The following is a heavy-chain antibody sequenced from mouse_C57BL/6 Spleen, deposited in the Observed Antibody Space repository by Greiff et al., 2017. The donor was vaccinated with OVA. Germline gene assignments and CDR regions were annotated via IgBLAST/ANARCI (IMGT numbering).Heavy chain of an antibody. Sequence: VQLQQSGAELVRPGASVKLSCTASGFNIKDDYMHWVKQRPEQGLEWIGRIDPENGDTEYASKFQGQATLTADTSSNTAYLQLSSQTSVDTAVYYGTPAYYGSSPYAMDYWGQGTSVTVSS. V-gene: IGHV14-4*01. D-gene: IGHD1-1*01. CDR3: TPAYYGSSPYAMDY. CDR2: IDPENGDT. CDR1: GFNIKDDY. J-gene: IGHJ4*01.